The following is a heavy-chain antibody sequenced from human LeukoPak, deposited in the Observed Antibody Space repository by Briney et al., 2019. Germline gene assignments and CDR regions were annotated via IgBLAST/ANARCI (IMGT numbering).Heavy chain of an antibody. CDR3: ARARGGDSLFDY. J-gene: IGHJ4*02. CDR2: INSDGSST. Sequence: GGSLRLSCAASGFTFSSYWMHWVRQAPGKGLVWFSRINSDGSSTSYADPVKGRLTISRDNAKNTLYLQMNSLRAEDTAVYYCARARGGDSLFDYWGQGTLVTVSS. CDR1: GFTFSSYW. V-gene: IGHV3-74*01. D-gene: IGHD2-21*02.